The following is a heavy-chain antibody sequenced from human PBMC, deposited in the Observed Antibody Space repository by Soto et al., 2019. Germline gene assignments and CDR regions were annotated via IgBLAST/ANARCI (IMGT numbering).Heavy chain of an antibody. Sequence: SETLSLTCTVSGGSISSSSYYWGWIRQPPGKGLEWIGSIYYSGSTYYNPSLKSRVTISVDTSKSQFSLKLSSVTAADTAVYYCARSPSLRWFGELDYYYYMDVWGKGTTVTVSS. D-gene: IGHD3-10*01. CDR3: ARSPSLRWFGELDYYYYMDV. J-gene: IGHJ6*03. V-gene: IGHV4-39*01. CDR2: IYYSGST. CDR1: GGSISSSSYY.